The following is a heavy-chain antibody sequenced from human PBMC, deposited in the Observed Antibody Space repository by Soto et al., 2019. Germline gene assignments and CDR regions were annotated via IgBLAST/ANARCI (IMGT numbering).Heavy chain of an antibody. J-gene: IGHJ5*02. Sequence: QVQLVQSGAEVKKPGASVNVSCKASGYTFTSYAFSWVRQAPGQGLEWMGWISPYNGNTVYAQSLQGRVTMTTDASTRTAYMELRNLRSDDTAVYYCARDSGRIDPWGQGTLVIVSS. V-gene: IGHV1-18*01. CDR2: ISPYNGNT. CDR3: ARDSGRIDP. CDR1: GYTFTSYA.